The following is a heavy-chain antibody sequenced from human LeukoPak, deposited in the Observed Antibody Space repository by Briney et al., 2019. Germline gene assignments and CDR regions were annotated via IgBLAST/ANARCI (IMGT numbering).Heavy chain of an antibody. Sequence: ASVQVSCKASGYTFTGYYMHWVRQAPGQGLEWMGRINPNSGGTNYAQKFQGRVTMTRDTSISTAYMELSRLRSDDTAVYYCVSRATVTTSFDYWGQGTLVTVSA. CDR2: INPNSGGT. V-gene: IGHV1-2*06. J-gene: IGHJ4*02. CDR3: VSRATVTTSFDY. CDR1: GYTFTGYY. D-gene: IGHD4-11*01.